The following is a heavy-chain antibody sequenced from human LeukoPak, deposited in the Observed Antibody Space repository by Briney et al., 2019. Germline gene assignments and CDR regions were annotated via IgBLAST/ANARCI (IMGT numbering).Heavy chain of an antibody. Sequence: GGSLRLSCAASGFTFSSYEMNWVRQAPGKGLEWVSYISSSGSTGFYADSVKGRFTISRDNAKNSLYLQMNSLRAEDTAVYYCARDTRKPGYSSSWFDYWGQGTLVTVSS. CDR3: ARDTRKPGYSSSWFDY. J-gene: IGHJ5*01. V-gene: IGHV3-48*03. D-gene: IGHD6-13*01. CDR1: GFTFSSYE. CDR2: ISSSGSTG.